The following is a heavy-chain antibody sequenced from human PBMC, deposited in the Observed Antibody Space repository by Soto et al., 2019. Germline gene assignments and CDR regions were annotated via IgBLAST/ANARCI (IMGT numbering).Heavy chain of an antibody. CDR3: SREGRWGFSYCYYHCYSKDV. Sequence: SQTLSLTCAISGDSVSSNSAAWNWIRQSPSRGLEWLGKTYYRSKWYNEYAESVKSRITINPDTSKNQFSLQLNSVTPEDTAVNYSSREGRWGFSYCYYHCYSKDVCRQGTTVTVSS. D-gene: IGHD5-18*01. V-gene: IGHV6-1*01. CDR1: GDSVSSNSAA. CDR2: TYYRSKWYN. J-gene: IGHJ6*01.